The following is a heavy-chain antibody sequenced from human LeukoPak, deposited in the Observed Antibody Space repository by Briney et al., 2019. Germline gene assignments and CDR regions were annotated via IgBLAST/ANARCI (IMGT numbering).Heavy chain of an antibody. D-gene: IGHD6-19*01. J-gene: IGHJ4*02. CDR2: ISGSGGST. CDR1: GFTFSSYA. Sequence: PGGSLRLSCAASGFTFSSYAMSWVRQAPGKGLEWVSAISGSGGSTYYADSVKGRFTISRDNSKNTLYLQMNSLRAEDTAVYYCAKASEWLPPKKVRTPEWFDYWGQGTLVTVSS. V-gene: IGHV3-23*01. CDR3: AKASEWLPPKKVRTPEWFDY.